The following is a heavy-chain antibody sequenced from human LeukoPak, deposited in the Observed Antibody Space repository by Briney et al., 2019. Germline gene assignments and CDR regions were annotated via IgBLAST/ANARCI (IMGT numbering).Heavy chain of an antibody. V-gene: IGHV4-59*01. CDR2: IYYSGYT. J-gene: IGHJ6*03. CDR1: GGSISSYY. D-gene: IGHD6-6*01. CDR3: ARDWGVGGRPGYMDV. Sequence: SETLSLTCTVSGGSISSYYWSWIRQPPGKGLKWIGNIYYSGYTTYSPSLRSRVTISVDTSKNQFSLKLSSVTAADTAVYFCARDWGVGGRPGYMDVWGKGTTVTVSS.